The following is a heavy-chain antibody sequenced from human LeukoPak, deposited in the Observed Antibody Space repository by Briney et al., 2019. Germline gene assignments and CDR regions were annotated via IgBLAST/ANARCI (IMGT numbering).Heavy chain of an antibody. CDR2: VYYTGST. CDR1: GGSVSSYY. CDR3: ARHFAYSSSSYFDY. D-gene: IGHD6-6*01. Sequence: PSETLSLTCSVSGGSVSSYYWSWIRQPPGKGLEWIGYVYYTGSTNYNPSLKSRVTMFEDKTKNQFSLRLHSVTVADTAVYYCARHFAYSSSSYFDYWGQGSLVTVSS. V-gene: IGHV4-59*08. J-gene: IGHJ4*02.